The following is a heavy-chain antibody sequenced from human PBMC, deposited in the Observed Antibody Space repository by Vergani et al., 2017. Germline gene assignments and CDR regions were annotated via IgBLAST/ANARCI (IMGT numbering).Heavy chain of an antibody. J-gene: IGHJ6*03. CDR1: GYTFTSYA. D-gene: IGHD5-18*01. CDR2: INTNTGNP. V-gene: IGHV7-4-1*02. Sequence: QVQLVQSGSELKKPGASVKVSCKASGYTFTSYAMNWVRQAPGQGLVWMGWINTNTGNPTYAQGFTERFVFSLDTSGSTAYLQSSSLKAEDTAVDYCARGRIQLWATGYMDVWGKGTTVTVSS. CDR3: ARGRIQLWATGYMDV.